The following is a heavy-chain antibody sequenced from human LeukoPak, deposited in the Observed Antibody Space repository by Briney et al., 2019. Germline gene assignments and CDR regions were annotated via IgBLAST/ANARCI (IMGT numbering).Heavy chain of an antibody. CDR3: AKDGLGHYYYMDV. J-gene: IGHJ6*03. V-gene: IGHV3-23*01. CDR1: GFTFSSYG. D-gene: IGHD5-12*01. CDR2: ISGSGGST. Sequence: GGSLRLSCAASGFTFSSYGMSWVRQAPGKGLEWVSAISGSGGSTYYADSVKGRFTISRDNSKNTLYLQMNSLRAEDTAVYYCAKDGLGHYYYMDVWGKGTTVIISS.